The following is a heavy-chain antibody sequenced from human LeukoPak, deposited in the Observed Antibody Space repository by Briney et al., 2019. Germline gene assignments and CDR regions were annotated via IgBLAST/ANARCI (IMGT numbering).Heavy chain of an antibody. CDR2: IYYSGST. V-gene: IGHV4-31*03. CDR3: ARAGSSGYLYLDN. Sequence: PAQTLSLTCTVSGGSINSGGYYWSWIRQHPGKGLEWIGYIYYSGSTYYNPSLKSRVTISVDTSKNQFSLKLSSVTAADTAVYYCARAGSSGYLYLDNWGQGTLVTVSS. D-gene: IGHD3-22*01. J-gene: IGHJ4*02. CDR1: GGSINSGGYY.